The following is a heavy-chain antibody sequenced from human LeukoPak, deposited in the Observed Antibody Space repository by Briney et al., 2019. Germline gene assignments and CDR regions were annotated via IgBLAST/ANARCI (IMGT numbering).Heavy chain of an antibody. CDR3: ARGGSFSYYYDSSGYVH. J-gene: IGHJ4*02. D-gene: IGHD3-22*01. CDR2: MNPNSGNT. Sequence: ASVKVSCKASGYTFTSYDINWVRQATGQGPEWMGWMNPNSGNTGYAQKFQGRVTMTRNTSISTAYMELSSLRSEDTAVYYCARGGSFSYYYDSSGYVHWGQGTLVTVSS. V-gene: IGHV1-8*01. CDR1: GYTFTSYD.